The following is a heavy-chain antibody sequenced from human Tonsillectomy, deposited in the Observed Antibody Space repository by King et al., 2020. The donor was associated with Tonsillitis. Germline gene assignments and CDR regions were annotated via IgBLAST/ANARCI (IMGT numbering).Heavy chain of an antibody. CDR2: IIPMFGTT. V-gene: IGHV1-69*18. CDR1: GGTFSGYT. Sequence: QVQLVESGAEVKKPGSSVKVSCKASGGTFSGYTVSWVRQAPGQGLQWMGRIIPMFGTTNYAQKFQGRVTITADESTSSAYMELSSLRSEDTAVYYCNSDYDSSGYHQRDSPDWGQGTLVTVSS. J-gene: IGHJ4*02. CDR3: NSDYDSSGYHQRDSPD. D-gene: IGHD3-22*01.